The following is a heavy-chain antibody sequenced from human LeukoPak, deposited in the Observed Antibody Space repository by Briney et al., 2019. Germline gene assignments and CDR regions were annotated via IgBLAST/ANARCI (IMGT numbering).Heavy chain of an antibody. D-gene: IGHD6-19*01. CDR1: GFTFSSYS. CDR2: ISSSSSYI. CDR3: ARHVGQWLVRWFDP. Sequence: GGSLRLPCAASGFTFSSYSMNWVRQAPGKGLEWVSSISSSSSYIYYADSVKGRFTISRDNAKNSLYLQMNSLRAEDTAVYYCARHVGQWLVRWFDPWGQGTLVTVSS. V-gene: IGHV3-21*01. J-gene: IGHJ5*02.